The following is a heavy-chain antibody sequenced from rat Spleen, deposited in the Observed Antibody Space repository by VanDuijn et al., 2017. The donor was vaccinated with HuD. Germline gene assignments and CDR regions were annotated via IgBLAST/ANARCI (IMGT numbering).Heavy chain of an antibody. CDR3: AKVPYYGYYYVDY. CDR1: GFTFSDYG. V-gene: IGHV5-20*01. Sequence: EVQLVESGGGLVQSGRSMKLSCAASGFTFSDYGMVWVLQAPTKGLEWVASISYNGVSTYYRDSVKGRFTISRDNAKSTLYLQMESLRHEDTATYYCAKVPYYGYYYVDYWGQGVMVTVSS. D-gene: IGHD1-7*01. CDR2: ISYNGVST. J-gene: IGHJ2*01.